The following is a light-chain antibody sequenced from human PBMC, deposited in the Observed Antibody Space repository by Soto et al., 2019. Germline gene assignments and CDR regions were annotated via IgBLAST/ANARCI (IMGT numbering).Light chain of an antibody. J-gene: IGKJ3*01. V-gene: IGKV3-20*01. CDR3: QQYGSLPRIT. CDR2: GAS. CDR1: QSVSSSY. Sequence: EIALTQSPCTLSLSQGERAPLSCRASQSVSSSYLAWYQQKPGQAPSLLIYGASSRATGIPDRFRGSGSGTDFTLTISRLEPEDFAVYYCQQYGSLPRITFGPGTKVDIK.